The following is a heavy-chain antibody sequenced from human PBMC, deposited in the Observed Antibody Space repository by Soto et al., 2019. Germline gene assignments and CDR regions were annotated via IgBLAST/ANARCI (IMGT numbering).Heavy chain of an antibody. J-gene: IGHJ6*02. Sequence: ASVKVSCKASGYTFTSYGISWVRQAPGQGLEWMGWISAYNGNTNYAQKLQGRVTMTTDTSTSTAYMELRSLRSDDTAVYYCARVRMVRGVIILLMDVWGQGTTVTVYS. CDR1: GYTFTSYG. V-gene: IGHV1-18*04. CDR2: ISAYNGNT. CDR3: ARVRMVRGVIILLMDV. D-gene: IGHD3-10*01.